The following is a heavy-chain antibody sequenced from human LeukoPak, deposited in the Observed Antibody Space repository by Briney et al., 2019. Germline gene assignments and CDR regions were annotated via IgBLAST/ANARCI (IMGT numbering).Heavy chain of an antibody. V-gene: IGHV1-69*06. CDR2: IIPIFGTA. CDR3: ARETILDKGSYGY. J-gene: IGHJ4*02. CDR1: GGTFSSYA. D-gene: IGHD1-26*01. Sequence: SVKVSCKASGGTFSSYAISWVRQAPGQGLEWMGGIIPIFGTANYAQKFQGRVTITADKSTSTAYMELSSLRSEDTAVYYCARETILDKGSYGYWGQGTLSPSPQ.